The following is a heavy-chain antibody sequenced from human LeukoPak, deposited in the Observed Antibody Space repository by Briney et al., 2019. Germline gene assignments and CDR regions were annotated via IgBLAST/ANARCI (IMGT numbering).Heavy chain of an antibody. V-gene: IGHV3-7*01. Sequence: GGSLRLSCAASGFTLRTYWMSWVRQAPGKGLEWVANIKQDGSEQYYVDSVKGRFTISRDNSKNTLYLQMNSLRAEDTAVYYCARVPYYYDSSGYYYVGMDVWGQGTTVTVSS. CDR3: ARVPYYYDSSGYYYVGMDV. D-gene: IGHD3-22*01. J-gene: IGHJ6*02. CDR1: GFTLRTYW. CDR2: IKQDGSEQ.